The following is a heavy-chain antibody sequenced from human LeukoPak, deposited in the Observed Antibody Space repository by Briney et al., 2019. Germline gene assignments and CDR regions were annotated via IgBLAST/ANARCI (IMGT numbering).Heavy chain of an antibody. J-gene: IGHJ4*02. CDR3: ARDRGGSYSAIDY. CDR2: ISSSSSTI. CDR1: GFTFSSYS. D-gene: IGHD1-26*01. V-gene: IGHV3-48*04. Sequence: PGGSLRLSCAASGFTFSSYSMNWVRQAARKGLEWVSFISSSSSTIYYADSVKGRFTISRDNAKNSLYLQKNRLRAEDTAVYYCARDRGGSYSAIDYWGQGTLVTVSS.